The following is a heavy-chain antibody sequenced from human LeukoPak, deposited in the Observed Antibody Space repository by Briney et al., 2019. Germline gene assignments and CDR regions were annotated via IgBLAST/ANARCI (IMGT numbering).Heavy chain of an antibody. J-gene: IGHJ4*02. D-gene: IGHD4/OR15-4a*01. CDR2: IYSGGST. Sequence: GGSLRLSCAASGFTVSSNYMSWVRQAPGKGLDWVSVIYSGGSTYYADSVKGRFTISRDNSKNTLFLQMNSLRAEDTAIYYCAKERDYGPADYWGQGTLVTVSS. CDR1: GFTVSSNY. CDR3: AKERDYGPADY. V-gene: IGHV3-53*01.